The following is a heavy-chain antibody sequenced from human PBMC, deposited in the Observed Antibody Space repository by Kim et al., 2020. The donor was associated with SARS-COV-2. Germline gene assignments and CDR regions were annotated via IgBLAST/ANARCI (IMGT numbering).Heavy chain of an antibody. D-gene: IGHD2-15*01. J-gene: IGHJ4*02. CDR3: AKVAIKYCSGGSCSPPGFDY. CDR1: GFTFSTYG. V-gene: IGHV3-30*18. Sequence: GGSLRLSCAASGFTFSTYGMHWVRQAPGKGLEWVAVISYDGSYRYYADSVKGRFTISRDNPKNTLYLQMNSLRADDTAVYYCAKVAIKYCSGGSCSPPGFDYWGQGTLVIISS. CDR2: ISYDGSYR.